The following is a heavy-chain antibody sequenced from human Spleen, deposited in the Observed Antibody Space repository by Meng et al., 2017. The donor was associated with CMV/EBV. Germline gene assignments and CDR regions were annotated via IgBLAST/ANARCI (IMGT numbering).Heavy chain of an antibody. CDR2: IYWNGDE. D-gene: IGHD3-10*01. V-gene: IGHV2-5*01. Sequence: CNFSGFSLSPSGVGVSWIRQPPGKALEWLAVIYWNGDERYTPSLKSRLTITKDTSKDEVVLTMTNMDPVDTATYYCAHFTFASGDYWGQGTLVTVSS. J-gene: IGHJ4*02. CDR1: GFSLSPSGVG. CDR3: AHFTFASGDY.